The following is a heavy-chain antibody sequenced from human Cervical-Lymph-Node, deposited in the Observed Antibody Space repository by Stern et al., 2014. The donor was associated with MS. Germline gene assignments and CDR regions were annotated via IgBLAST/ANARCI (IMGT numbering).Heavy chain of an antibody. Sequence: QVQLVQSGAEVKKPGASVRVSCKASSYTFTNYGIGWVRQAPGQGLEWMGWISPYNGNPNLAEKLQVRLTLTTDTATSTAFMELRSLRPDDTAVYYCATTGSRMSGWFDPWGQGTLVTVSS. D-gene: IGHD3-10*01. V-gene: IGHV1-18*01. CDR3: ATTGSRMSGWFDP. CDR2: ISPYNGNP. CDR1: SYTFTNYG. J-gene: IGHJ5*02.